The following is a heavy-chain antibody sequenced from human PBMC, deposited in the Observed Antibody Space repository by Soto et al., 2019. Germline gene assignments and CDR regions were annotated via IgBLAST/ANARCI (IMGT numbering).Heavy chain of an antibody. J-gene: IGHJ4*02. V-gene: IGHV4-34*01. CDR2: INHSGST. CDR3: ARAGLDDYSNHERYTTPNYFDY. Sequence: SETLSLTCAVYGGSFSGYYWSWIRQPPGKGLEWIGEINHSGSTNYNPSLKSRVTISVDTSKNQFSLKLSSVTAADTAVYYCARAGLDDYSNHERYTTPNYFDYWGQGTLVTVSS. D-gene: IGHD4-4*01. CDR1: GGSFSGYY.